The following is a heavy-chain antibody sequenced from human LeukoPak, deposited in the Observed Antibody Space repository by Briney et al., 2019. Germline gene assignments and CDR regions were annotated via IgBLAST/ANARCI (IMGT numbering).Heavy chain of an antibody. V-gene: IGHV3-7*01. CDR1: GFSFSSYW. J-gene: IGHJ4*02. Sequence: PGGSLRLSCAASGFSFSSYWMSWVRQAPGKGLEWVANIKQDGREKYYVDSVKGRFTISRDNAKNSLYLQMNSLRAEDTAVYYCARADILTGYLVDYWGQGTLVTVSS. CDR3: ARADILTGYLVDY. CDR2: IKQDGREK. D-gene: IGHD3-9*01.